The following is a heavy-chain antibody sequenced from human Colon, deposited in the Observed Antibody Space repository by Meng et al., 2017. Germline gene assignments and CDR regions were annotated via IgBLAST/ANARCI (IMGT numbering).Heavy chain of an antibody. J-gene: IGHJ1*01. CDR2: IYYTEAT. V-gene: IGHV4-39*07. CDR3: VSRIGGSSETDF. Sequence: QWELQESGPGLGKPSETLSLSCTVSGASITKKNYYWVWIRQPPGKGLEWIGNIYYTEATYYNPSLKGRVTISLDTSKNQFSLNLNAVTAADTAVYYCVSRIGGSSETDFWGQGTLVTVSS. D-gene: IGHD1-26*01. CDR1: GASITKKNYY.